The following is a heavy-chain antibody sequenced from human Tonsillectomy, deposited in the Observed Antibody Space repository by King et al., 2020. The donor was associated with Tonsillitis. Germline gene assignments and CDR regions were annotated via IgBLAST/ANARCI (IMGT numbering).Heavy chain of an antibody. CDR2: IYHSWPT. V-gene: IGHV4-31*03. CDR3: ARNRDYGDYVDF. Sequence: HVQLQESGPGLVRPSQTLSLICSVSGDSLTSGGYFWSWIRQHPDKGLEWIGSIYHSWPTYHTPSLRSRLFMSVDTSKNQFSLRLTSVTAADTAVYYCARNRDYGDYVDFWGQGTLVAVSS. J-gene: IGHJ4*02. CDR1: GDSLTSGGYF. D-gene: IGHD4-17*01.